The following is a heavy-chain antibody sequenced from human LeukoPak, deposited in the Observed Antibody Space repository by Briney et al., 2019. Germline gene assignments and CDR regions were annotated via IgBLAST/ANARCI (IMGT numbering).Heavy chain of an antibody. CDR2: ISGSGGST. J-gene: IGHJ4*02. V-gene: IGHV3-23*01. CDR3: AKDSPAYSSSWYYYFDY. D-gene: IGHD6-13*01. Sequence: GGSLRLSCAASGFTFSSYAMSWVRQAPGKGLEWVSAISGSGGSTYYADSVKGRFTISRDNSKNTLYLQLNSLRAEDTAVYYCAKDSPAYSSSWYYYFDYWGQGTLVTVSS. CDR1: GFTFSSYA.